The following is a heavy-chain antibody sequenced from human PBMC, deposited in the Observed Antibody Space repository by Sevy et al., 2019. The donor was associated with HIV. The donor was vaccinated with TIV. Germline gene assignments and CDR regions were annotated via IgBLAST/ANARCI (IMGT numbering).Heavy chain of an antibody. CDR2: FDPEDGET. V-gene: IGHV1-24*01. CDR3: ATTKVYYDSSGCPFDY. CDR1: GYTLTGLS. Sequence: ASVKVSCKVSGYTLTGLSMHWVRQAPGKGLEWMGSFDPEDGETIYAQNFQGRVTMTGDTSTDTAYMELSSLRSEDTAVYFCATTKVYYDSSGCPFDYWGQGTLVTVSS. J-gene: IGHJ4*02. D-gene: IGHD3-22*01.